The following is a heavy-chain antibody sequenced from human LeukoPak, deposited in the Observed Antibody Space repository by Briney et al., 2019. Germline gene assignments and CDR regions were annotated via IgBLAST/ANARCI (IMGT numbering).Heavy chain of an antibody. D-gene: IGHD3-16*02. J-gene: IGHJ3*02. CDR3: AKIPYDYIWGSYRYRDDAFDI. Sequence: GGSLRLSCAASGFTFSSYLMSWVRQAPGKGLEWVSAISGSGGSTYYADSVKGRFTISRDNSKNTLYLQMNSLRAEDTAVYYCAKIPYDYIWGSYRYRDDAFDIWGQGTMVTVSS. CDR1: GFTFSSYL. CDR2: ISGSGGST. V-gene: IGHV3-23*01.